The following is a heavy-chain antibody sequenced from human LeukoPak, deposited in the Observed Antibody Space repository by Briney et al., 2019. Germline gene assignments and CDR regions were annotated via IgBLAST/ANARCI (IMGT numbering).Heavy chain of an antibody. V-gene: IGHV3-7*03. J-gene: IGHJ3*02. Sequence: GGSLRLCCAASGFTCSSYWMTWVRQAPGKGLKWVANLNQDGTEKYYVGSVKGRFTISRDNAKNSLYLQMNSLRAEDTAVYYCARSGPIDIWGQGTMVTVSS. D-gene: IGHD6-25*01. CDR1: GFTCSSYW. CDR2: LNQDGTEK. CDR3: ARSGPIDI.